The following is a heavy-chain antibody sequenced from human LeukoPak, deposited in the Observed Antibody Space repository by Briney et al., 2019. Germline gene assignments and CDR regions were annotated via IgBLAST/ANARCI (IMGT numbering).Heavy chain of an antibody. D-gene: IGHD2-21*02. CDR2: ISSSGSTI. Sequence: GGSLRLSCAAPGFTFSDYYMSWIRQAPGKGLEWVSYISSSGSTIYYADSVKGRFTISRDNAKNSLYLQMNSLRAEDTAVYYCARDAEVVVTASGVAFDIWGQGTMVTVSS. CDR3: ARDAEVVVTASGVAFDI. J-gene: IGHJ3*02. CDR1: GFTFSDYY. V-gene: IGHV3-11*01.